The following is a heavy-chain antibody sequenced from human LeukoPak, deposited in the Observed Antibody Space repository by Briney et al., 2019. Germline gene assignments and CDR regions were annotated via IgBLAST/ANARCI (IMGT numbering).Heavy chain of an antibody. D-gene: IGHD4-17*01. CDR1: GFTFSNYG. CDR2: IWYDGSNK. CDR3: ARAGYGDPHFDF. V-gene: IGHV3-33*01. Sequence: GGSLRLFCAASGFTFSNYGMHWVRQAPGKGLEWVAAIWYDGSNKYYGDSVKGRFTISRDNSKNTLYLQMNSLRAEDTAAYYCARAGYGDPHFDFWGQGTLVTVSS. J-gene: IGHJ4*02.